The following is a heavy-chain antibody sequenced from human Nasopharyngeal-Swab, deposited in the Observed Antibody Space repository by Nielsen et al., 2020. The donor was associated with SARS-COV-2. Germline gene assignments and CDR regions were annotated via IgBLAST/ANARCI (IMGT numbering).Heavy chain of an antibody. Sequence: WIRQPPGKGLEWVAVISYDGSNKYYADSVKGRFTISRDNSKNTLYLQMNSLRAEDTAVYYCASPYCSSTSCRLSYYYGMDVWGQGTTVTVSS. J-gene: IGHJ6*02. CDR2: ISYDGSNK. CDR3: ASPYCSSTSCRLSYYYGMDV. D-gene: IGHD2-2*01. V-gene: IGHV3-30*03.